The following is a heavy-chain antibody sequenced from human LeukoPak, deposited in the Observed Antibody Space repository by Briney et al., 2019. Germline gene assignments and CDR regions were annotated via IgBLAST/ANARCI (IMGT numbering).Heavy chain of an antibody. CDR1: SGSISTSNYY. D-gene: IGHD3-3*01. Sequence: SETLSLTCTVSSGSISTSNYYWGWVRQPPGKALEWIGNIFYSGSTYYSPSLKSRVTISLDTSRNQFSLKLSSVTAADTAVYYCARDNGVITIFGAKNNWFDPWGQGTLVTVSS. CDR3: ARDNGVITIFGAKNNWFDP. CDR2: IFYSGST. J-gene: IGHJ5*02. V-gene: IGHV4-39*07.